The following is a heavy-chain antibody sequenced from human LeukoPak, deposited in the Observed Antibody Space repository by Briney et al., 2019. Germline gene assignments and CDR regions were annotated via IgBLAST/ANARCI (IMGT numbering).Heavy chain of an antibody. CDR2: IIPVFDTV. V-gene: IGHV1-69*08. CDR3: ARAHLHYGDSIHDLDY. D-gene: IGHD4-17*01. J-gene: IGHJ4*02. CDR1: GGIFNSYT. Sequence: ASVKVSCKASGGIFNSYTITWVRQAPGQGLEWMGRIIPVFDTVNYAQKLQGRVTITADKSTSTAYMELSSLRSEDAAVYYCARAHLHYGDSIHDLDYWGQGTLVTVSS.